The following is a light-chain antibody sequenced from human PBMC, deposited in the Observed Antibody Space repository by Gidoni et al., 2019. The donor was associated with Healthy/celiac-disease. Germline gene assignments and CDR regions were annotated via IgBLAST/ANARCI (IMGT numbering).Light chain of an antibody. CDR3: QQYGSSHMYT. Sequence: EIVLTKSPGTLSLSPGERATLSCRASQSVSSSYLAWYKQKPGQAPRLLIYGASSRATGIPDRCSGSGSGTDFTLTISRLEPEDFAVYYCQQYGSSHMYTFGQXTKLEIK. V-gene: IGKV3-20*01. J-gene: IGKJ2*01. CDR2: GAS. CDR1: QSVSSSY.